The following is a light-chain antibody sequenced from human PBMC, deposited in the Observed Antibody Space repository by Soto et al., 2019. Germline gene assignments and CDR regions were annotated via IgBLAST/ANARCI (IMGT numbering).Light chain of an antibody. CDR1: SSDVGGYNY. J-gene: IGLJ2*01. Sequence: QSALTQPASVSGSPGQSITISCTGTSSDVGGYNYVSWYQQHPGKAPKLMIYDVSNRPSGVSNRFSGSKSGNTASLTISGLQAEDDADYYCSSYTSSSTLVLFGGGTKVTVL. V-gene: IGLV2-14*01. CDR3: SSYTSSSTLVL. CDR2: DVS.